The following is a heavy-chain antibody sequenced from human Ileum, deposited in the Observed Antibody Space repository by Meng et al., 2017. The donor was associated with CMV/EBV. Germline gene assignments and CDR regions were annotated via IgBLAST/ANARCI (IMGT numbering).Heavy chain of an antibody. V-gene: IGHV4-4*07. CDR1: GHYIYNYC. Sequence: QVLLPASGKCLVSHHESVSPPCTGAGHYIYNYCWSWLRQPAGKNLEWIGRISPSGNINYIPSLKGRVTMSLDTSNNQIFLNLTSVTAADTALYYCARGESRGYYYFDYWGQGILVTVSS. J-gene: IGHJ4*02. CDR3: ARGESRGYYYFDY. D-gene: IGHD3-22*01. CDR2: ISPSGNI.